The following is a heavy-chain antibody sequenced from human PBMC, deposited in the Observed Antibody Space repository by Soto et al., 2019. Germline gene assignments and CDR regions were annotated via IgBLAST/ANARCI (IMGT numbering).Heavy chain of an antibody. J-gene: IGHJ3*01. D-gene: IGHD1-7*01. Sequence: LRLSCAASEFTFRSYWMHWVRQSPGKGLVWVSRISGDGSSTNYADSVKGRFTISRDNAKNTVYLQIDSLRAEDTAVYYCARSLPGTYGAFDLWGQGTMVTVSS. V-gene: IGHV3-74*01. CDR1: EFTFRSYW. CDR2: ISGDGSST. CDR3: ARSLPGTYGAFDL.